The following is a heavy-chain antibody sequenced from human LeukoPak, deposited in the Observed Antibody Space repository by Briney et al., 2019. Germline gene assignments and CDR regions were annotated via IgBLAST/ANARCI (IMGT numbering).Heavy chain of an antibody. V-gene: IGHV3-21*01. J-gene: IGHJ3*02. Sequence: GGSLRLSCAASGSAFSSYSMSWVRQAPGKGLEWVSSINVSPAYISYADSVKGRFTISRDNAKNSLYLQMNSLRAEDTAVYFCARDLNWGAGALDIWGQGTMVTVSS. CDR1: GSAFSSYS. CDR3: ARDLNWGAGALDI. CDR2: INVSPAYI. D-gene: IGHD7-27*01.